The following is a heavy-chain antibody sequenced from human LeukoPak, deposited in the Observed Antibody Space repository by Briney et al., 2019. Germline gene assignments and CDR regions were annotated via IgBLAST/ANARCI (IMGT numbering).Heavy chain of an antibody. CDR1: GFTVSSKY. D-gene: IGHD2-15*01. CDR2: IYGGGST. V-gene: IGHV3-66*01. J-gene: IGHJ4*02. Sequence: GGSLRLSCAASGFTVSSKYMNWVRQAPGKGLEWVSLIYGGGSTSYADSVKGRFTISRDNSKNTLYLQMNSLRAEDTAVYYCARDRCSGDNCYSFDYWGQGTLVTVSS. CDR3: ARDRCSGDNCYSFDY.